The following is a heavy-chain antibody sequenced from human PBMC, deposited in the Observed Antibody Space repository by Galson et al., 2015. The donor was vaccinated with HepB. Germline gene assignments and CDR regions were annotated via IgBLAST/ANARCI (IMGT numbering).Heavy chain of an antibody. CDR3: ARAWAPCSGGSCYWDLGAFDI. V-gene: IGHV3-13*01. Sequence: SLRLSCAASGFTFSSYDMHWVRQATGKGLEWVSAIGTAGDTYYPGSVKGRFTISRENAKNSLYLQMNSLRAGDTAVYYCARAWAPCSGGSCYWDLGAFDIWGQGTMVTVSS. CDR2: IGTAGDT. J-gene: IGHJ3*02. CDR1: GFTFSSYD. D-gene: IGHD2-15*01.